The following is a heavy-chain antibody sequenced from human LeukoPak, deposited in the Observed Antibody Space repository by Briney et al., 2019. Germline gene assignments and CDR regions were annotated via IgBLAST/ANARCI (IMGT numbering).Heavy chain of an antibody. J-gene: IGHJ3*02. CDR2: INWNGGST. V-gene: IGHV3-20*04. CDR1: GFTFDDYG. CDR3: ARDLPSSQAFDI. Sequence: GGSLRLSCAASGFTFDDYGMSWVRQAPGKGLEWVSGINWNGGSTGYADSVKGRFTISRDNSKNTLYLQMNSLRAEDTAVYYCARDLPSSQAFDIWGQGTMVTVSS. D-gene: IGHD3-10*01.